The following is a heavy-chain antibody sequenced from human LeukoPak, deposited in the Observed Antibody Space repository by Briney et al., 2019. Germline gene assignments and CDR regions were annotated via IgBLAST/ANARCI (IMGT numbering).Heavy chain of an antibody. V-gene: IGHV1-2*06. CDR3: ARVNNYYDSSGYLYYFDN. Sequence: ASVKVSCKASGYTFTGYYMHWVRQAPGQGLEWMGRINPNSGGTNYAQKFQGRVTMTRDTSLNTAYMELSRLRSDDTAVYYCARVNNYYDSSGYLYYFDNWGQGTLVTVSS. CDR1: GYTFTGYY. J-gene: IGHJ4*02. CDR2: INPNSGGT. D-gene: IGHD3-22*01.